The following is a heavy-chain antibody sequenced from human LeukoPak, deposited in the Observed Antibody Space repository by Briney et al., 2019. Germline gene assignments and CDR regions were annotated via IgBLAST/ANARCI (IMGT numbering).Heavy chain of an antibody. CDR2: ISSSGNTI. J-gene: IGHJ6*02. Sequence: SGGSLRLSCVASGFTFSSYWMNWVRQAPGKGLEWVSYISSSGNTIYYADSVKGRFTISRDNAKNSLYLQMNSLSAEDTAVYYCARDSAAATSGMDVWGQGTTVTVSS. CDR3: ARDSAAATSGMDV. CDR1: GFTFSSYW. D-gene: IGHD2-15*01. V-gene: IGHV3-48*03.